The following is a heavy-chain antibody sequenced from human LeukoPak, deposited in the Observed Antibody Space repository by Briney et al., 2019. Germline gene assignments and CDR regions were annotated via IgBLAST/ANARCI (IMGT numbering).Heavy chain of an antibody. J-gene: IGHJ4*02. D-gene: IGHD2-21*02. CDR3: ARHPASTANFDY. V-gene: IGHV4-4*07. CDR1: GGSISSYY. CDR2: IYTSGST. Sequence: TTSETLSLTCTVSGGSISSYYWSWIRQPAGKGLEWIGRIYTSGSTNYNPSLKSRVTMSVDTSKNQFSLKLSSVTAADTAVYYCARHPASTANFDYWGQGTLVTVSS.